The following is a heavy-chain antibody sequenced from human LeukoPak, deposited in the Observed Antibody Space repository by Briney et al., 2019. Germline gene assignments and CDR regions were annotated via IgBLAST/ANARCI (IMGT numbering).Heavy chain of an antibody. V-gene: IGHV4-34*01. J-gene: IGHJ4*02. CDR2: INLSGST. D-gene: IGHD3-10*01. CDR1: GGSFSGYY. Sequence: PSETLSLTCAVYGGSFSGYYWSWIRQPPGKGLEWIGEINLSGSTNYNPSLKSRVTISVDTSKNQFSLKLSSVTAADTAVYYCARGSILWFGEFSADYFDYWGQGTLVTVSS. CDR3: ARGSILWFGEFSADYFDY.